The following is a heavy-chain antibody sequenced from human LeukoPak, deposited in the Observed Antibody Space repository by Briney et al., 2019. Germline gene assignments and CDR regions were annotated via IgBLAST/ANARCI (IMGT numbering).Heavy chain of an antibody. J-gene: IGHJ3*02. V-gene: IGHV5-51*01. CDR1: GYSFTSYW. CDR3: ATHVLSGYSTGGAFDI. D-gene: IGHD3-3*01. Sequence: GESLKISCKGSGYSFTSYWIGWVRQMPGKGLEWMGIIYPGDSDTRYSPSFQGQVTISADKSISTAYLQWSSLKASDTAMYYCATHVLSGYSTGGAFDIWGQGTMVTVSS. CDR2: IYPGDSDT.